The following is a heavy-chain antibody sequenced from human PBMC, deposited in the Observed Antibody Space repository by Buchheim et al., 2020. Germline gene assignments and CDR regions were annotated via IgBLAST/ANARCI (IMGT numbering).Heavy chain of an antibody. CDR1: GGSIGNTHW. Sequence: QVQLQESGPGLVKPSGTLSLTCAVSGGSIGNTHWWSWFRQSPGKGLEWIGEVYQSGSANYNPSLRSRVTISVDKYKHQFSLTLSSVTAADTAIYYCARAMVRGAFDYWGQGTL. V-gene: IGHV4-4*02. J-gene: IGHJ4*02. CDR2: VYQSGSA. CDR3: ARAMVRGAFDY. D-gene: IGHD3-10*01.